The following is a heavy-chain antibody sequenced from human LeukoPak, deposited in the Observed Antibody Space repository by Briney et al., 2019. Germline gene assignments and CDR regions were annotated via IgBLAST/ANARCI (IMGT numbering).Heavy chain of an antibody. CDR1: GVSISSYY. D-gene: IGHD3-9*01. Sequence: SETLSLTCIVSGVSISSYYWSWMRQPPGKGLEWIGDIYYTGIYNPSLKSRVTISVDTSKNHFSLKLSSVTAADSAVYYCARGGPYTGYPYGGMDVWGQGTTVTVSS. J-gene: IGHJ6*02. V-gene: IGHV4-59*01. CDR3: ARGGPYTGYPYGGMDV. CDR2: IYYTG.